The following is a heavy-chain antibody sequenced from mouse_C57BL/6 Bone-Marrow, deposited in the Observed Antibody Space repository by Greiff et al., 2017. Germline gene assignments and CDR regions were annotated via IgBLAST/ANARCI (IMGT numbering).Heavy chain of an antibody. D-gene: IGHD1-1*01. J-gene: IGHJ4*01. CDR1: GFNIKDAY. CDR3: TTRYYGSRGKYSYAMDY. V-gene: IGHV14-4*01. CDR2: VDPENGDT. Sequence: EVKLQESGAELVRPGASVKLSCTASGFNIKDAYMHWVKQRPEQGLERIGWVDPENGDTESASKFQGKATIQADTSSNTAYLQLSSLTSEDTDVYYCTTRYYGSRGKYSYAMDYWGQGTSVTVSS.